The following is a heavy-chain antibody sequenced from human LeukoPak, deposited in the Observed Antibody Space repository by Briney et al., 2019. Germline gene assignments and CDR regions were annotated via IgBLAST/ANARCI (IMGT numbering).Heavy chain of an antibody. V-gene: IGHV3-30*02. CDR2: IRYDGSNK. CDR3: AKEMKQWLVSLGY. CDR1: GFTFSSYG. Sequence: GGSLRLSCAASGFTFSSYGMHWVRQAPGKGLEWVAFIRYDGSNKYYADSVKGRFTISRDNSKNTLYLQMNSLRAEDTAVYYCAKEMKQWLVSLGYWGQGTLVTVSP. D-gene: IGHD6-19*01. J-gene: IGHJ4*02.